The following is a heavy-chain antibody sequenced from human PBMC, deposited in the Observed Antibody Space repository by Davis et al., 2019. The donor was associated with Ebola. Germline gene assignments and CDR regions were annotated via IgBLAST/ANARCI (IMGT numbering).Heavy chain of an antibody. CDR3: ARVEAAAGVDY. V-gene: IGHV4-59*01. Sequence: SETLSLTCTVSGGSISSYYWTWIRQPPGKRLEWIGYIYYSGSTNYNPSLKSRVTISLGTSKNQFSLKLSSVTAADTAVYYCARVEAAAGVDYWGQGTLVTVSS. CDR1: GGSISSYY. CDR2: IYYSGST. D-gene: IGHD6-13*01. J-gene: IGHJ4*02.